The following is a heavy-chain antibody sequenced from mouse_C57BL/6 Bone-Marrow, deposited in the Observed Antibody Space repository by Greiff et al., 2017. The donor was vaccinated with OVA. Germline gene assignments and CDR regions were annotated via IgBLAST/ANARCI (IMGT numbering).Heavy chain of an antibody. CDR1: GYAFSSYW. Sequence: QVQLQQSGAELVKPGASVKISCKASGYAFSSYWMNWVKQRPGKGLEWIGQIYPGDGDTNYNGKFKGKATLTADKSSSTAYMQLSSLTSEDSAVYFCARGDYGNYDWFAYWGQGTLVTVSA. V-gene: IGHV1-80*01. CDR2: IYPGDGDT. D-gene: IGHD2-1*01. CDR3: ARGDYGNYDWFAY. J-gene: IGHJ3*01.